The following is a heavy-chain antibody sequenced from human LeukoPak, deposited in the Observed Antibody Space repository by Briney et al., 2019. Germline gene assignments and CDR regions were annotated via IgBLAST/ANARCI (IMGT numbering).Heavy chain of an antibody. D-gene: IGHD5-12*01. J-gene: IGHJ4*02. Sequence: GGSLRLSCAASGFTFSSYEMNWVRQAPGKGLEWVSYISSSGSTIYYADSVKGRFTISRDNAKNSLYLQMNSLRAEDTAVYYCARVGGGYDYENDYWGQGTLVTVSS. V-gene: IGHV3-48*03. CDR2: ISSSGSTI. CDR1: GFTFSSYE. CDR3: ARVGGGYDYENDY.